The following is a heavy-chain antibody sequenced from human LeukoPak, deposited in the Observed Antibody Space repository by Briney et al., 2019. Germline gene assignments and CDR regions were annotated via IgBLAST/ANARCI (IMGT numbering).Heavy chain of an antibody. D-gene: IGHD1-26*01. V-gene: IGHV4-61*02. CDR2: IYTSGST. Sequence: TSETLSLTCTFSGDSIISGSYYCNWIRQPAGKGLEWIGRIYTSGSTNYNPSLKSRISISIDTSKNQFYLKVSSVTAADTALYYCERDSTTTWYAQDYWGQGTLVTVSS. J-gene: IGHJ4*02. CDR3: ERDSTTTWYAQDY. CDR1: GDSIISGSYY.